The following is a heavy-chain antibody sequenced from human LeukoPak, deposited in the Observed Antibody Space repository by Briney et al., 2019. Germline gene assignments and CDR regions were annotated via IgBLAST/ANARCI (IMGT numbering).Heavy chain of an antibody. V-gene: IGHV3-9*01. D-gene: IGHD3-10*01. CDR1: GFTFDDYA. Sequence: GGSLRLSCAASGFTFDDYATHWVRQAPGKGLEWVSGISWNSGSIGYADSVKGRFTISRDNAKNSLYLQMNSLRAEDTALYYCAKDIRAMVRGYFDYWGQGTLVTVSS. J-gene: IGHJ4*02. CDR3: AKDIRAMVRGYFDY. CDR2: ISWNSGSI.